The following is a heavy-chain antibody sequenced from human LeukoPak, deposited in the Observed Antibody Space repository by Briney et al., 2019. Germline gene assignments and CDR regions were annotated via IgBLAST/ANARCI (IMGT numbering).Heavy chain of an antibody. CDR1: GGTFSSYA. D-gene: IGHD6-19*01. CDR3: ARRWGIAVAGTYYFDY. J-gene: IGHJ4*02. Sequence: GSSVKVSCKASGGTFSSYAISWVRQAPGQGLEWMGRITPILGIANYAQKFQGRVTITADKSTSTAYMELSSLRSVDTAVYYCARRWGIAVAGTYYFDYWGQGTLVTVSS. V-gene: IGHV1-69*04. CDR2: ITPILGIA.